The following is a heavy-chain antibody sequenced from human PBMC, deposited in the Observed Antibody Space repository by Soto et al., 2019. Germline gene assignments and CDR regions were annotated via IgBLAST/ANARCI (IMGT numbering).Heavy chain of an antibody. J-gene: IGHJ4*02. D-gene: IGHD6-19*01. V-gene: IGHV1-3*05. CDR1: GYTFTSYA. Sequence: QVQLVQTGAEEKKPGASVEVSCKASGYTFTSYAMHWVRQAPGQRLEWMGWINAGNGNTKYSQKFQGRVTITRDTSASTVYMELGSLRSVDTAVYYCARVSGWYFLDYWGQGTLVTVSS. CDR3: ARVSGWYFLDY. CDR2: INAGNGNT.